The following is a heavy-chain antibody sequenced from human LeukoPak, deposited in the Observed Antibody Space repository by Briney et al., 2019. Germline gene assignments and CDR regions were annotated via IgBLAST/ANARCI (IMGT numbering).Heavy chain of an antibody. Sequence: PSETLSLTCAVYVGSFSGYYWSWIRQPPGKGLEWIGSIYYSGSTYYNPSLKSRVTISVDTSKNQFSLKLSSVTAADTAVYYCARLNGPPYYYGSGSYPDYWGQGTLVTVSS. V-gene: IGHV4-34*01. J-gene: IGHJ4*02. CDR2: IYYSGST. CDR1: VGSFSGYY. D-gene: IGHD3-10*01. CDR3: ARLNGPPYYYGSGSYPDY.